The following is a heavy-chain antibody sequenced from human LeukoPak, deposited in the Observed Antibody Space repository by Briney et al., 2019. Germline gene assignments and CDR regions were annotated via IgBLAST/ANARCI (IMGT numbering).Heavy chain of an antibody. D-gene: IGHD3-16*01. CDR1: GFTFSTFS. V-gene: IGHV3-30*02. CDR3: AKGGMTRGSFDN. CDR2: IRYDGSNK. J-gene: IGHJ4*02. Sequence: GGSLRLSCTASGFTFSTFSMDWVRQASGKGLEWVAYIRYDGSNKYYADSVKGRFTTSRDNSKNMLYLQMNSLRAEDTAVYYCAKGGMTRGSFDNWGQGTLVTVSS.